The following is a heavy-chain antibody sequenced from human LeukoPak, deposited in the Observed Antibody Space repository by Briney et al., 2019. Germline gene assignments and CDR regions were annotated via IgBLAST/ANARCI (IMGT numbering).Heavy chain of an antibody. CDR1: GGSISDYY. D-gene: IGHD3-10*01. V-gene: IGHV4-59*12. CDR3: AGDMRGSAKVWFDS. Sequence: SETLSLTCTVSGGSISDYYWNWIRQPPGKGLEWIAYVHYSGTTKYNPSLQSRVTTAVDMSKKEASLRLDSVTAADTAVYYCAGDMRGSAKVWFDSWGQGALVIVSS. CDR2: VHYSGTT. J-gene: IGHJ5*01.